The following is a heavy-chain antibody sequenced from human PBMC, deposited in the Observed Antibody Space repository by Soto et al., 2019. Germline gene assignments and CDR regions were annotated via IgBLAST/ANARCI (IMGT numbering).Heavy chain of an antibody. CDR2: IYYSGTT. Sequence: SETLSLTCTVSGGSISSYYWSWIRQPPGKGLEWIGYIYYSGTTNYNPSLKSRVTISVDTSKNQFSLKLNSVTAADTALYYCARGKPCSGGSCYHYFDYWGQGTLVTVSS. CDR3: ARGKPCSGGSCYHYFDY. CDR1: GGSISSYY. V-gene: IGHV4-59*01. J-gene: IGHJ4*02. D-gene: IGHD2-15*01.